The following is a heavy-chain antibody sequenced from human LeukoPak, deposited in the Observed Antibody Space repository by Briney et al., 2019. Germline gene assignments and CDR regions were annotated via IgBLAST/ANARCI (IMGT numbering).Heavy chain of an antibody. CDR3: TRGAGTSWFDY. CDR1: GYTFTVNY. CDR2: MNPNSGVT. D-gene: IGHD2-2*01. J-gene: IGHJ4*02. Sequence: ASVTVSCKPSGYTFTVNYLHWVRQAPGQGREWVGWMNPNSGVTVYAQNFQGRVTMTRDTSISTAYMELSSLTSDDTAVYYCTRGAGTSWFDYWGQGSLVTVSS. V-gene: IGHV1-2*02.